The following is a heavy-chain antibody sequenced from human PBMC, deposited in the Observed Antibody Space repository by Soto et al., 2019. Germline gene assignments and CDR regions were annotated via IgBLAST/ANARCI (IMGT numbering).Heavy chain of an antibody. J-gene: IGHJ3*02. CDR3: ARGGYGTGDAFDI. D-gene: IGHD2-8*02. CDR2: INHSGST. V-gene: IGHV4-34*01. Sequence: SETLSLTCAVYGGSFSGYYWSWIRQPPGKGLEWIGEINHSGSTNYNPSLKSRVTISVDTSKNQFSLKLSSVTAADTAVYYCARGGYGTGDAFDIWGQGTMFTVSS. CDR1: GGSFSGYY.